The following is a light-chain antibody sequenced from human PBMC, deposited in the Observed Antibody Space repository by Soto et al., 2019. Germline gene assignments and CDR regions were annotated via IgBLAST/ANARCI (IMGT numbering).Light chain of an antibody. Sequence: DIVMTHPPDSLAVFMGERATIISNSSQRVLSNSNNENYLAWYQQKPGQPPMGLIYWASTRESGVPDRFSGSGSGTDFTLTITSVEAEDVAVYYCQQGNHWPLTFGGGTKVDI. J-gene: IGKJ4*02. CDR1: QRVLSNSNNENY. V-gene: IGKV4-1*01. CDR3: QQGNHWPLT. CDR2: WAS.